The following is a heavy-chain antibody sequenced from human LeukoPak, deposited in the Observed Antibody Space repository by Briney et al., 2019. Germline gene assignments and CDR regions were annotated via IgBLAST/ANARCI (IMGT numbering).Heavy chain of an antibody. CDR2: IWYDGSNK. J-gene: IGHJ4*02. Sequence: GGSLRLSCAASGFTFSSYGMHWVRQAPGKGLEWVAVIWYDGSNKYYADSVKGRFTISRDNSKNTLYLQMNSLRAEDTAVYYCARAKGIAVAVDYWGQGTLVTVSS. CDR3: ARAKGIAVAVDY. V-gene: IGHV3-33*01. D-gene: IGHD6-19*01. CDR1: GFTFSSYG.